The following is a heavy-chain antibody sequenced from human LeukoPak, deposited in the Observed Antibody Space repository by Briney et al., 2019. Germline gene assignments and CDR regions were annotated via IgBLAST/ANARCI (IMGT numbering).Heavy chain of an antibody. D-gene: IGHD3-9*01. V-gene: IGHV3-30*18. J-gene: IGHJ5*02. CDR2: ISSDGNDK. CDR3: AKSRRITIALFNWFDP. CDR1: GFTFNRFV. Sequence: PGGSLRLSCAASGFTFNRFVMHWVRQAPGKGLQWVALISSDGNDKSYADSVKGRFTISRDNSKNTVHLHVNSLRAEDTAVYYCAKSRRITIALFNWFDPWGQGTLVTVSS.